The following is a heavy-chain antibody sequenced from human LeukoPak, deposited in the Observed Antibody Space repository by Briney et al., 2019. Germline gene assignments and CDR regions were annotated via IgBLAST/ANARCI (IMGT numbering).Heavy chain of an antibody. J-gene: IGHJ3*02. D-gene: IGHD2-8*01. V-gene: IGHV3-74*01. CDR2: INSDGSGT. CDR1: GFXFNSYW. CDR3: ARDRLTNDAFDI. Sequence: GGSLRLSCAASGFXFNSYWIHWVRQAPGKGLVWVSRINSDGSGTSDADFVKGRFTISRDNSKNTLYLQMNSLRAEDTAMYYCARDRLTNDAFDIWGQGTLVTVSS.